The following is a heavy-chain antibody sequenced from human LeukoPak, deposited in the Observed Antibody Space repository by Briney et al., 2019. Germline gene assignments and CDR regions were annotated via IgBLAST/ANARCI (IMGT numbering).Heavy chain of an antibody. CDR2: ISSSSSYI. V-gene: IGHV3-21*01. Sequence: GGSLRLSCAASGFTFSSYSMNWVRQAPGKGLEWVSSISSSSSYIYYADSVKGRFTISRDNAKNSLYLQMNSLRAEDTAVYYCARDSSGYYPGYFDYWGQGTLVTVSS. D-gene: IGHD3-22*01. CDR3: ARDSSGYYPGYFDY. J-gene: IGHJ4*02. CDR1: GFTFSSYS.